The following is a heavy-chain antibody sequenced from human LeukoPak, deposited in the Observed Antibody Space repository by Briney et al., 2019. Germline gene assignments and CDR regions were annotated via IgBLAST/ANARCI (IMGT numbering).Heavy chain of an antibody. Sequence: GRSLRLSCAASGFTFDDYAMHWVRQAPGKGLEWVSGISWSSGSIGYADSVKGRFTISRDNAKNSLYLQMNSLRAEDTALYYCAKDALGADAFDIWGQGTMVTVSS. D-gene: IGHD3-16*01. CDR3: AKDALGADAFDI. V-gene: IGHV3-9*01. CDR1: GFTFDDYA. CDR2: ISWSSGSI. J-gene: IGHJ3*02.